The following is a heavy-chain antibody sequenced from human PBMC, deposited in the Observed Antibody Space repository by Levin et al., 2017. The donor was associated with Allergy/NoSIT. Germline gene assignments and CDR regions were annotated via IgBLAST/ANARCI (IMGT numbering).Heavy chain of an antibody. Sequence: PGESLKISCAASGFTFSSYAMHWVRQAPGKGLEWVAVISYDGSNKYYADSVKGRFTISRDNSKNTLYLQMNSLRAEDTAVYYCTEEGFDYWGQGTLVTVSS. V-gene: IGHV3-30-3*02. J-gene: IGHJ4*02. CDR1: GFTFSSYA. CDR2: ISYDGSNK. CDR3: TEEGFDY.